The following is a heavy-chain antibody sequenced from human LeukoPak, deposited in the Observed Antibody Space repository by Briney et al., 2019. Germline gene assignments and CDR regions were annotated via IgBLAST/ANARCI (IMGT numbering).Heavy chain of an antibody. J-gene: IGHJ6*02. CDR2: ISYDGSNK. D-gene: IGHD1-26*01. CDR1: GFTFSSYG. CDR3: AKRDWEDGMDV. V-gene: IGHV3-30*18. Sequence: GRSPRLSCAASGFTFSSYGMHWVRQAPGKGLEWVAVISYDGSNKYYADSVKGRFTISRDNSKNTLYLQMNSLRAEDTAVYYCAKRDWEDGMDVWGQGTTVTVSS.